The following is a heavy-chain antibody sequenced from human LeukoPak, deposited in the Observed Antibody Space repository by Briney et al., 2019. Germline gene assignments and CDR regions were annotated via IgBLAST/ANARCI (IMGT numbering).Heavy chain of an antibody. D-gene: IGHD6-13*01. V-gene: IGHV3-30*02. J-gene: IGHJ3*02. Sequence: PGGSLRLSCAASGFTFSSYGMHWVRQAPGKGLEWVAFIRYDGSNKYYADSVKGRFTISRDNSKNTLYLQMNSLRAEDTAVYYCAKGSEGSRERVSAAGDAFDIWGQGTMVTVSS. CDR2: IRYDGSNK. CDR3: AKGSEGSRERVSAAGDAFDI. CDR1: GFTFSSYG.